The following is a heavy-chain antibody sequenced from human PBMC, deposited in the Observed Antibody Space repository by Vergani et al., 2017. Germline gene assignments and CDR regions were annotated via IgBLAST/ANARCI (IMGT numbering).Heavy chain of an antibody. J-gene: IGHJ4*02. CDR1: GGSISSYY. CDR3: ARFWRGYNDY. Sequence: QVQLQESGPGLVKPSETLSLTCTVSGGSISSYYWSWIRQPPGKGLEWIGYIYYSGSTNYNPSLKSRVTISVDTSKNQFSLKLSSVTAADTAVYYCARFWRGYNDYWGQGTLVTVSS. CDR2: IYYSGST. V-gene: IGHV4-59*01. D-gene: IGHD3-3*01.